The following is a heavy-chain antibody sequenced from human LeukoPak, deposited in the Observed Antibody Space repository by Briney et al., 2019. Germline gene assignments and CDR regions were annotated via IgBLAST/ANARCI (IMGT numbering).Heavy chain of an antibody. D-gene: IGHD3-22*01. CDR2: ISSSSSSI. V-gene: IGHV3-21*03. Sequence: GGSLRLSCAASGFTFDSYSMNWVRQAPGKGLEWVSSISSSSSSIYYADSVKGRFTISRDNAKNSLYLQMNSLRAEDTALYYCARSITMMNLWGQGTLVTVSS. CDR3: ARSITMMNL. CDR1: GFTFDSYS. J-gene: IGHJ4*02.